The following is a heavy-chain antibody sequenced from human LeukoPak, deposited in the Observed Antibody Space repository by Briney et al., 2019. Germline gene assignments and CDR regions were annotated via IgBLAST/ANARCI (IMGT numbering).Heavy chain of an antibody. D-gene: IGHD4-17*01. CDR2: INHSGST. J-gene: IGHJ5*02. CDR3: ARGRTVKVRFGWFDP. CDR1: GGSFSGYY. Sequence: SETLSLTCAVYGGSFSGYYWSWIRQPPGKGLEWVGEINHSGSTNYNPSLKSRVTISVDTSKNQFSLKLSSVTAADTAVYYCARGRTVKVRFGWFDPWGQGTLVTVSS. V-gene: IGHV4-34*01.